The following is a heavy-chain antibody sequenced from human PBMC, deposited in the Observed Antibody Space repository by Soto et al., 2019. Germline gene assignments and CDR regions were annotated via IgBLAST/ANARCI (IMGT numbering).Heavy chain of an antibody. CDR1: GYTFTTYD. CDR2: MNPYTGNT. V-gene: IGHV1-8*01. Sequence: QVQLVQSGAEVKEPGASVKVSCKASGYTFTTYDIYWMRQATGQGLELMGWMNPYTGNTGYAQKFHGRVTVNRSTAIGTVYMEKSALRLDDTALDYCALREDRPGPHYFDHWGQGSQVTVSS. CDR3: ALREDRPGPHYFDH. J-gene: IGHJ4*02.